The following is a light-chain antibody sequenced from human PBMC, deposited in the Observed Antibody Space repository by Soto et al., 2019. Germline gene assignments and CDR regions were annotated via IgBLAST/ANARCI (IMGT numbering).Light chain of an antibody. Sequence: QLVLTQPPSVSGAPGQRVTISCTGSSSNIGAGYDVHWYQQLPGTAPKLLIYGNSNRPSGVPDRFSGSKSGTSASLAITGLQAEDEADYYCQSYDSSLSGYVVFGGVTKLTVL. CDR3: QSYDSSLSGYVV. CDR1: SSNIGAGYD. J-gene: IGLJ2*01. CDR2: GNS. V-gene: IGLV1-40*01.